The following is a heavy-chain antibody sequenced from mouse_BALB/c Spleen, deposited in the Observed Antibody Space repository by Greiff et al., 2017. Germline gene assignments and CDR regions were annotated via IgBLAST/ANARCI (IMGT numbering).Heavy chain of an antibody. Sequence: VQLKQSGPELVKPGASVKMSCKASGYTFTSYVMHWVKQKPGQGLEWIGYINPYNDGTKYNEKFKGKATLTSDKSSSTAYMELSSLTSEDSAVYYCALDSSGYVAWFAYWGQGTLVTVSA. CDR2: INPYNDGT. CDR1: GYTFTSYV. J-gene: IGHJ3*01. D-gene: IGHD3-2*01. CDR3: ALDSSGYVAWFAY. V-gene: IGHV1-14*01.